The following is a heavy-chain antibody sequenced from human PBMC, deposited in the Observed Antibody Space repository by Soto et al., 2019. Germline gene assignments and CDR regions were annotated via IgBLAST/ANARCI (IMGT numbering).Heavy chain of an antibody. CDR3: ARGSTDSYPGSRIFDF. CDR1: GLTFGSRA. V-gene: IGHV3-23*01. Sequence: GGSLRLSCVASGLTFGSRAMTWVRQAPGEGLQWVSTMTDTGGDAKYADSVRGRFVISRDNSKKTLYLQMTSLTAEDSAMYYCARGSTDSYPGSRIFDFWGRGTLGTVSS. D-gene: IGHD3-10*01. J-gene: IGHJ4*02. CDR2: MTDTGGDA.